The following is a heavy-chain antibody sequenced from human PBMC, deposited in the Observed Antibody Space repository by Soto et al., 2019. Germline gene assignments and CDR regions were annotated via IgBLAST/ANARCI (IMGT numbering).Heavy chain of an antibody. V-gene: IGHV1-46*01. Sequence: ASVKVSCKASGYTFTSYYMHWVRQAPGQGLEWMGIINPSGGSTSYAQKFQGRVTMTRDTSTSTVYMELSSLRSEDTAVYYCARGPLHYYDSSGPADYWGQGPLVTVSS. J-gene: IGHJ4*02. CDR1: GYTFTSYY. D-gene: IGHD3-22*01. CDR3: ARGPLHYYDSSGPADY. CDR2: INPSGGST.